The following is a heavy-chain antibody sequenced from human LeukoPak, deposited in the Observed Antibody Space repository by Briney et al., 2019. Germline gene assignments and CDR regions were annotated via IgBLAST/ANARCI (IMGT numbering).Heavy chain of an antibody. Sequence: SETLSLTCTVSGGSISSSSYYWGWIRQPPGKGLEWIGTMYHSGSTNYNPSLTSRVPISVDTSKNQFSLKLSSVTAADTAVYFCARGFRGDNFDYWGQGTLVTVSS. D-gene: IGHD7-27*01. CDR3: ARGFRGDNFDY. J-gene: IGHJ4*02. V-gene: IGHV4-39*07. CDR2: MYHSGST. CDR1: GGSISSSSYY.